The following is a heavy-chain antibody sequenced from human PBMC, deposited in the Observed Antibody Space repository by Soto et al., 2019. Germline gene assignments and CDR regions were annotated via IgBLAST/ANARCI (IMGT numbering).Heavy chain of an antibody. D-gene: IGHD2-15*01. CDR2: IYYSGST. CDR3: ERDKGPPVVADTRRSPYGMDV. CDR1: GGSISSYY. V-gene: IGHV4-59*01. J-gene: IGHJ6*02. Sequence: PSETLSLTCTVSGGSISSYYWRCIRQPPGKGLEWIGYIYYSGSTNYNPSLKSRVTISVDTSKNQFSLKLSSVTAADTAVYYCERDKGPPVVADTRRSPYGMDVWGQVTTVTVSS.